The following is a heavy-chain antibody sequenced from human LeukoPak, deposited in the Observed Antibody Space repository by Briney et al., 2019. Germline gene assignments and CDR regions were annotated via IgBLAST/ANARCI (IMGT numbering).Heavy chain of an antibody. D-gene: IGHD3/OR15-3a*01. J-gene: IGHJ4*02. CDR3: ARDLGEDRKMIFFDY. V-gene: IGHV1-8*01. Sequence: ASVKVSCKASGYTFTSYDINWVRQATGQGLEWMGWMNPNSGNTGYAQKFQGRVTMTRNTSISTAYMELRSLRSDDTAVYYCARDLGEDRKMIFFDYWGQGSLVTVSS. CDR1: GYTFTSYD. CDR2: MNPNSGNT.